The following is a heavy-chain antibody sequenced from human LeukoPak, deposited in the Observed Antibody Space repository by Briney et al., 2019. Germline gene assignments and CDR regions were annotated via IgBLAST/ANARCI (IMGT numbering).Heavy chain of an antibody. D-gene: IGHD6-19*01. Sequence: GGSLRLSCAASGFTFSKDWMLWVRQAPGKGLESVSRINTDGTVTTYADSVKGRFTVSRDNADNTMFLQMNSVRDEDTAVYYCATKQWLAPPPDSWGQGTPVTVSS. V-gene: IGHV3-74*01. CDR2: INTDGTVT. CDR3: ATKQWLAPPPDS. J-gene: IGHJ4*02. CDR1: GFTFSKDW.